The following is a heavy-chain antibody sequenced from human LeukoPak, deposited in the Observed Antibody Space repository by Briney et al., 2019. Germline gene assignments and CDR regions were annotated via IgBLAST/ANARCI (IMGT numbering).Heavy chain of an antibody. V-gene: IGHV3-21*01. CDR1: GFSFSSYA. Sequence: GGSLRLSCAASGFSFSSYAMNWVRQAPGKGLEWVSSISSSSSYIYYADSVKGRFTISRDNAKNSLYLQMNSLRAEDTAVYYCARDSGKWLIDYWGQGTLVTVSS. D-gene: IGHD5-12*01. CDR3: ARDSGKWLIDY. CDR2: ISSSSSYI. J-gene: IGHJ4*02.